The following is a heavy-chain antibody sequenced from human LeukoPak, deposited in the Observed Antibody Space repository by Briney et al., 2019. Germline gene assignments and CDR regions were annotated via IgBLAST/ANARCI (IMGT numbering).Heavy chain of an antibody. CDR3: AKDNSIGRYCTNGVCSPFDY. CDR2: ISGSGTTT. J-gene: IGHJ4*02. V-gene: IGHV3-23*01. Sequence: GGSLRLSCAASGLTFRSYAMTWVRQAPAKGVEWVSSISGSGTTTYFADSVKGRFTISRDNSRSTLYLQMNSLRAEDTALYYCAKDNSIGRYCTNGVCSPFDYWGQGTLVTVSS. D-gene: IGHD2-8*01. CDR1: GLTFRSYA.